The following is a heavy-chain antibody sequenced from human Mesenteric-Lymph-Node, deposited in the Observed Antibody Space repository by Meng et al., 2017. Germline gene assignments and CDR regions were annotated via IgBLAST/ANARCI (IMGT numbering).Heavy chain of an antibody. CDR1: GSTFSGYW. CDR2: INSDGSTT. V-gene: IGHV3-74*01. J-gene: IGHJ4*02. Sequence: VKLVESGGGLVQAVGSLRRSFAASGSTFSGYWMHWVRQAPGKGLVWVSRINSDGSTTTYADSVKGRFTISRDNAKNTLYLQMNSLRAEDTAVYYCARGIDYWGQGTLVTVSS. CDR3: ARGIDY.